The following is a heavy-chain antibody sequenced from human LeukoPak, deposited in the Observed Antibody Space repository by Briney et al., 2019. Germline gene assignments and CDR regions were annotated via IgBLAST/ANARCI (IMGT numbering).Heavy chain of an antibody. CDR3: ARGRSDIVVVVAAPGRPFDP. D-gene: IGHD2-15*01. Sequence: PSETLSLTCAVYGGSFSGYYWSWIRQPPGKGLEWIGEINHSGSTNYNLSLKSRVTISVDTSKNQFSLKLNSVTAADTAVYYCARGRSDIVVVVAAPGRPFDPWGQGTLVTVSS. CDR1: GGSFSGYY. CDR2: INHSGST. V-gene: IGHV4-34*01. J-gene: IGHJ5*02.